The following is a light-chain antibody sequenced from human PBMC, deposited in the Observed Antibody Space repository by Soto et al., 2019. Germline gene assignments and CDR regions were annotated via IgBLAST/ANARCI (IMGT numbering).Light chain of an antibody. CDR1: SSDVCAYNY. CDR3: SSYAGSNSWV. V-gene: IGLV2-8*01. Sequence: QSALTQPPSASGSPGQSVTISCTGTSSDVCAYNYVSWYQQYPGKAPKLMIYEVNKRHSGVPDRFSGSKSGKTASLTVSGLQPEDEADYQCSSYAGSNSWVFGGGTKITVL. J-gene: IGLJ3*02. CDR2: EVN.